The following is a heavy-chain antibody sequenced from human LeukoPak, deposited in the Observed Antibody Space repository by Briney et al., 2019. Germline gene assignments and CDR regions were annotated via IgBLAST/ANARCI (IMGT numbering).Heavy chain of an antibody. J-gene: IGHJ4*02. V-gene: IGHV1-2*06. D-gene: IGHD5-12*01. CDR2: INPNSGGT. CDR3: AREGSGYDKTFDY. Sequence: ASVKVSCKASGYTFTGYYMHWVRQAPGQGLEWMGRINPNSGGTNYAQKFQGRVTMTRGTSISTAYMELSRLRSDDTAVYYCAREGSGYDKTFDYWGQGTLVTVSS. CDR1: GYTFTGYY.